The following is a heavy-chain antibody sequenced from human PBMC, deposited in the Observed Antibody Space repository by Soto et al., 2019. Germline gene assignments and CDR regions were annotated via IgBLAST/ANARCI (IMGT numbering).Heavy chain of an antibody. CDR2: INWNSGSI. D-gene: IGHD6-13*01. CDR1: GFAFDDYA. V-gene: IGHV3-9*01. J-gene: IGHJ1*01. Sequence: GGSLRLSCAASGFAFDDYAMHWVRQVPGKGLEWVSGINWNSGSIGYADSVKGRFAISRDNAKNPLHLQMNSLRAEDTAFYYCVKDESINWYSGHFRHWGQGTLVTVSS. CDR3: VKDESINWYSGHFRH.